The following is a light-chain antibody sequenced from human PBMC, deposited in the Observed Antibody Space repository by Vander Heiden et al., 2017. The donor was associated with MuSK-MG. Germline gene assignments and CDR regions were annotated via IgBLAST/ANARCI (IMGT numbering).Light chain of an antibody. Sequence: DIQMTQSPSTLSACVGDRVTITCRASQSISSWLAWYQQKPGKAPKLLIYKASSLESGVPSRFSGSGFGTEFTLTFRSLQPYVFASYYCQQHNSYSPWPFGQGTQVEIK. CDR3: QQHNSYSPWP. J-gene: IGKJ1*01. V-gene: IGKV1-5*03. CDR1: QSISSW. CDR2: KAS.